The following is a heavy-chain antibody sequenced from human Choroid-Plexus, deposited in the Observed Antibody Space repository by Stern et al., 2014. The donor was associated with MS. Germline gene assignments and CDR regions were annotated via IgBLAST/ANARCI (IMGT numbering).Heavy chain of an antibody. CDR3: AKDRQYLTYFFDH. J-gene: IGHJ5*02. V-gene: IGHV3-30*18. Sequence: VKLVESGGGVVQPGRPLRLSCVASGFTFGSWAMRRVRQAPGKGLGWVAGVSYDGSNKYYADSVKGRFTISRDNSQNTLYMQMSSLRPEDTAVYFCAKDRQYLTYFFDHWGQGSLVTVSS. CDR1: GFTFGSWA. CDR2: VSYDGSNK. D-gene: IGHD2/OR15-2a*01.